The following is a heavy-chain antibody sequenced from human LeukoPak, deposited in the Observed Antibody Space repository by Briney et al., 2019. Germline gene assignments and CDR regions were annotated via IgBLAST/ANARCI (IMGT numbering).Heavy chain of an antibody. V-gene: IGHV3-53*01. D-gene: IGHD5-18*01. Sequence: GGSLRLSCAASGFTVCSNYMSWVRQAPGKGLERVSVIYSGGSTYYADSVKGRFTISRDNSKNTLYLQMNSLRAEDTAVYYCARGGAYSYGYNYYYGMDVWGQGTTVTVSS. J-gene: IGHJ6*02. CDR3: ARGGAYSYGYNYYYGMDV. CDR1: GFTVCSNY. CDR2: IYSGGST.